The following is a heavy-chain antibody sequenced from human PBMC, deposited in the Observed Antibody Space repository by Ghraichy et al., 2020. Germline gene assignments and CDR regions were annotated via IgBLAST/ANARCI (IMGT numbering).Heavy chain of an antibody. CDR2: ISSSSSYI. CDR3: ARDPNSFHDYGDYVPRGV. CDR1: GFTFSSYS. J-gene: IGHJ4*02. Sequence: GGSLRLSCAASGFTFSSYSMNWVRQAPGKGLEWVSSISSSSSYIYYADSVKGRFTISRDNAKNSLYLQMNSLRAEDTAVYYCARDPNSFHDYGDYVPRGVWGQGTLVTVSS. D-gene: IGHD4-17*01. V-gene: IGHV3-21*01.